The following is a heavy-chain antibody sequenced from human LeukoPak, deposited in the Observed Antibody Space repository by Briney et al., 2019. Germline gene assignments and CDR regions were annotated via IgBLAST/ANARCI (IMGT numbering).Heavy chain of an antibody. CDR3: ARHAREHYGTSAYDY. V-gene: IGHV4-34*01. J-gene: IGHJ4*02. CDR2: NKHSGNT. CDR1: GGSFSGYY. Sequence: PSESLSLTCAVYGGSFSGYYWSWIRQPPGKGREWIGENKHSGNTSCNPSLMSLLTISVDTSKNQFSLTLNSVTATDTAVFYCARHAREHYGTSAYDYWGQGALVTVS. D-gene: IGHD3-16*01.